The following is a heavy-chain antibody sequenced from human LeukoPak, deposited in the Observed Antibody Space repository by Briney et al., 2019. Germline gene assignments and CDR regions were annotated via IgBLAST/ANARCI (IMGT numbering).Heavy chain of an antibody. J-gene: IGHJ4*02. CDR3: AWFVGGY. CDR2: IYHSGST. D-gene: IGHD3-10*01. Sequence: SDTLSLTCALSGYSISSGYYRGWIRQPPGKGLEWFGSIYHSGSTYYNPSLKSRVTISVDTSKNQFSLKLSSVTTADTAVYYCAWFVGGYWGQGALVTVSS. CDR1: GYSISSGYY. V-gene: IGHV4-38-2*01.